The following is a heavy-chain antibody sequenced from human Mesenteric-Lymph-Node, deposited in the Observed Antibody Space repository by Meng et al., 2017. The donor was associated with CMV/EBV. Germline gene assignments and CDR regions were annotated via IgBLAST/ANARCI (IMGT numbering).Heavy chain of an antibody. CDR3: ARNVLLWFGELSDNWFDP. Sequence: TRAAWNWIRQSPSRGLEWLGRRYYRSKWYNDYAVSVKSRININPDTSKNQFSLQLNSVTPEDTAVYYCARNVLLWFGELSDNWFDPWGQGTLVTVSS. CDR1: TRAA. V-gene: IGHV6-1*01. CDR2: RYYRSKWYN. J-gene: IGHJ5*02. D-gene: IGHD3-10*01.